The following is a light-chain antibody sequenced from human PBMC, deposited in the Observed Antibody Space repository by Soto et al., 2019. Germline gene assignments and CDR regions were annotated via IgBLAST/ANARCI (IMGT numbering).Light chain of an antibody. V-gene: IGKV3-20*01. CDR2: GAS. CDR3: QQYGSSPPT. CDR1: QSISRY. J-gene: IGKJ1*01. Sequence: IGLTQSPCTLSVSPGERTTLSRRASQSISRYLAWYQQKPGQGPRLLIYGASSRATGTPDRFSGSGSGTDFTLAINRLEPEDFALYYCQQYGSSPPTFGQGTKVDIK.